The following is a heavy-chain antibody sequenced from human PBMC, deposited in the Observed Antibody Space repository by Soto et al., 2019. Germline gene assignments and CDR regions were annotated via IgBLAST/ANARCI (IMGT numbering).Heavy chain of an antibody. V-gene: IGHV4-31*03. J-gene: IGHJ5*02. CDR2: IYYSGST. Sequence: QVQLQESGPGLVKPSQTLSLTCTVSGGSFSSGGYYWSWNRQLQGTGMEWIGYIYYSGSTYYNTSRKSRVTISVDTAKNQFSPKLSSVTATYTAVYYCAITVYPWFQGTLITVSS. CDR1: GGSFSSGGYY. CDR3: AITVYP.